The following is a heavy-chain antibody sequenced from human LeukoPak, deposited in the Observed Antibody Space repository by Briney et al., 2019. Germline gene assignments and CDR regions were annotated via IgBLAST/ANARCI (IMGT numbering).Heavy chain of an antibody. D-gene: IGHD3-10*01. V-gene: IGHV4-39*07. Sequence: SETLSLTCTVPGGSISSSSYYWGWIRQPPGTGLEWIGSIYYSGSTYYNPSLKSRVTISVDTSKNQFSLKLSSVTAADTAVYYCARTPRELLWFGELGTLVDPWGQGTLVTVSS. J-gene: IGHJ5*02. CDR1: GGSISSSSYY. CDR3: ARTPRELLWFGELGTLVDP. CDR2: IYYSGST.